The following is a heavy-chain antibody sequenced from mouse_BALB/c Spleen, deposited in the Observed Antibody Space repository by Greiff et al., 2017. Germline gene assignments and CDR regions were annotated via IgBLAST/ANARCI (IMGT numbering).Heavy chain of an antibody. D-gene: IGHD1-1*01. CDR3: ARGDYYGSSYVGY. V-gene: IGHV5-6-5*01. J-gene: IGHJ2*01. CDR1: GFTFSSYA. CDR2: ISSGGIT. Sequence: EVQRVESGGGLVKPGGSLKLSCAASGFTFSSYAMSWVRQTPEKRLEWVASISSGGITYYPDSVKGRFTISRDNARNILYLQMSSLRSEDTAMYYCARGDYYGSSYVGYWGQGTTLTVSS.